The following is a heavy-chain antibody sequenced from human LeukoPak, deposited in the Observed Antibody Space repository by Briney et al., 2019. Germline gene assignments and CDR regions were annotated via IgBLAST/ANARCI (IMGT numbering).Heavy chain of an antibody. Sequence: ASVKVSCKASGYTFTGYYLHWVRQAPGQGLEWMGWINPNSGGTDYAQKFQGRVTMTRDASISTAYMELSRLRSDDTAVYYCARDRIAVADTVDSWGQGTLVTVSS. V-gene: IGHV1-2*02. CDR3: ARDRIAVADTVDS. CDR2: INPNSGGT. J-gene: IGHJ4*02. D-gene: IGHD6-19*01. CDR1: GYTFTGYY.